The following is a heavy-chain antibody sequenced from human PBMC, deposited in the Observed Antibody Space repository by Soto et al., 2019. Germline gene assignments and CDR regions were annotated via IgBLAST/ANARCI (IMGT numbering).Heavy chain of an antibody. V-gene: IGHV4-4*02. D-gene: IGHD6-19*01. CDR1: GGSISSSNW. Sequence: LRRTLSLTCTVSGGSISSSNWWSWVRQPPGKGLEWIGEIYHSGSTNYNPSLKSRVTISVDKSKNQFSLKLSSVTAADTAVYYCARVAVAGTRVDYWGQGTLVTVSS. CDR3: ARVAVAGTRVDY. CDR2: IYHSGST. J-gene: IGHJ4*02.